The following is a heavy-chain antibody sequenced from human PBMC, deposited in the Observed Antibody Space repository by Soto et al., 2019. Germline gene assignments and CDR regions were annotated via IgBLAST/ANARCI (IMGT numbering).Heavy chain of an antibody. J-gene: IGHJ3*02. CDR3: ARDPIILLAYCGGDCYSNAFDI. CDR1: GYTFTIYG. D-gene: IGHD2-21*02. CDR2: ISAYNGNT. V-gene: IGHV1-18*04. Sequence: ASVKVSCKASGYTFTIYGISWVLQAPGQGLEWMGWISAYNGNTNYAQKLQGRVTMTTDTSTSTAYMELRSLRSDDTAVYYCARDPIILLAYCGGDCYSNAFDIWG.